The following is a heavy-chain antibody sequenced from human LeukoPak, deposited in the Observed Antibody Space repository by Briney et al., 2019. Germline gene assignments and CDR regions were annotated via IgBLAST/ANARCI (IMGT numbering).Heavy chain of an antibody. J-gene: IGHJ3*02. CDR3: ANLGGGNSRDFDAFDI. CDR1: GGTFSSYA. V-gene: IGHV1-69*13. D-gene: IGHD4-23*01. CDR2: IIPIFGTA. Sequence: ASVNVSCKASGGTFSSYAISWVRQAPGQGLEWMGGIIPIFGTANYAQKFQGRVTITADESTSIAYMELSSLRSEDTAVYYCANLGGGNSRDFDAFDIWGQGTMVTVSS.